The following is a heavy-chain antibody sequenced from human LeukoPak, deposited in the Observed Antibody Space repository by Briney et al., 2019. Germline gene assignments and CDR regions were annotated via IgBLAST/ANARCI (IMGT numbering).Heavy chain of an antibody. J-gene: IGHJ4*02. D-gene: IGHD2-2*01. Sequence: PGGSLRLSCAASGFTFSSYSMNWVRQAPGKGLEWVSYISSSSSAIYYADSVKGRFTISRDNSKNTLYLQMNSLRAEDTAVYYCAKDGSTSLLRSPYYFDYWGQGTLVTVSS. V-gene: IGHV3-48*01. CDR2: ISSSSSAI. CDR1: GFTFSSYS. CDR3: AKDGSTSLLRSPYYFDY.